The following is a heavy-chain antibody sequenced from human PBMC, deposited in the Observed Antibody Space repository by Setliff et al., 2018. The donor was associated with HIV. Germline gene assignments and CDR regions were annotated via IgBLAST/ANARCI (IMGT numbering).Heavy chain of an antibody. V-gene: IGHV1-69*10. Sequence: SVKVSCKPSGGTFSNYGISWVRQAPGQGFEWLGGIILVQGIPNYAQKFQGRVTITADVSTSTAYMELSSLRFEDTAVYYCARDETYYYGSGSYPSHDYWGQGTLVTVSS. CDR2: IILVQGIP. D-gene: IGHD3-10*01. CDR3: ARDETYYYGSGSYPSHDY. CDR1: GGTFSNYG. J-gene: IGHJ4*02.